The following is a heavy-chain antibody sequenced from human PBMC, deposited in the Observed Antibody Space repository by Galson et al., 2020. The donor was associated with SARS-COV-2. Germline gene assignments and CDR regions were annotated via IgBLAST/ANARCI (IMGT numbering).Heavy chain of an antibody. CDR2: ISGSGGST. CDR3: AKDVTMYSSSLYGGDAFDI. CDR1: GFTFSSYA. Sequence: GSLRLSCAASGFTFSSYAMSWVRQAPGKGLEWVSAISGSGGSTYYADSVKGRFTISRDNSKNTLYLQMNSLRAEDTAVYYCAKDVTMYSSSLYGGDAFDIWGQGTMVTVSS. D-gene: IGHD6-13*01. J-gene: IGHJ3*02. V-gene: IGHV3-23*01.